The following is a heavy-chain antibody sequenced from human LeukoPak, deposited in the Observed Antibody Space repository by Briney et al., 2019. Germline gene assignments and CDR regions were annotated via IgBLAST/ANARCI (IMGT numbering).Heavy chain of an antibody. Sequence: SETLSLTCTVSGGSISSSSYYWGWIRQPPGTGLEWIGSIYYSGSTYYNPSLKSRVTISVDTSKNQFSLKLSSVTAADTAVYYCATSSGYYGSGSLDYWGQGTLVTVSS. D-gene: IGHD3-10*01. J-gene: IGHJ4*02. CDR3: ATSSGYYGSGSLDY. CDR1: GGSISSSSYY. CDR2: IYYSGST. V-gene: IGHV4-39*07.